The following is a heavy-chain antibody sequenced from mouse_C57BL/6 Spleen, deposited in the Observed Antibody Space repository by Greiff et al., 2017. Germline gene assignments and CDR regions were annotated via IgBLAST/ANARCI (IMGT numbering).Heavy chain of an antibody. CDR2: INPNYGTT. D-gene: IGHD2-2*01. CDR3: ARSGGYHWYFDV. J-gene: IGHJ1*03. CDR1: GYSFTDYN. Sequence: EVKLQESGPELVKPGASVKISCKASGYSFTDYNMNWVKQSNGKSLEWIGVINPNYGTTSYNQKFKGKATLTVDQSSSTAYMQLNSLTSEDSAVYYCARSGGYHWYFDVWGTGTTVTVSS. V-gene: IGHV1-39*01.